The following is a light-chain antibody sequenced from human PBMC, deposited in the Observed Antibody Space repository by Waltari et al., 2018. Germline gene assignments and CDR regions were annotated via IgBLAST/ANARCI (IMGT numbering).Light chain of an antibody. CDR3: VQTIAFPVT. Sequence: DIMMTQTPLSLPITPGEPASISCRSSQSLLHTNGNTYLHWYLQKPGQSPQLLIYGGSNRASGGPDRFSCSGSGADFTLKISKVEAEDVGIYYCVQTIAFPVTFGGGTKVEIK. V-gene: IGKV2-40*01. CDR1: QSLLHTNGNTY. CDR2: GGS. J-gene: IGKJ4*01.